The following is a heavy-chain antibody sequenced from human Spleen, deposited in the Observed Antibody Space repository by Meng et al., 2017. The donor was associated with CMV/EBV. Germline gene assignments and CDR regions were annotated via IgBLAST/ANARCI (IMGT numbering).Heavy chain of an antibody. Sequence: VEVGESGGTLVQPGGSLRLSCAVSGFTVGNNYMSWVRQAPGKGLEWISLIYSGGSTSYADSVKGRFTISRDNSKNTLYLQMNSLRAEDTAVYYCVADFSQQLVSSGYWGQGTLVTVSS. V-gene: IGHV3-66*01. CDR1: GFTVGNNY. J-gene: IGHJ4*02. CDR2: IYSGGST. D-gene: IGHD6-13*01. CDR3: VADFSQQLVSSGY.